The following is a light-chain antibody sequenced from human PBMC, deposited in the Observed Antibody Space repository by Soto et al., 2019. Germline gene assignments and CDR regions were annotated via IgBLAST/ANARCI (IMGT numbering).Light chain of an antibody. CDR1: QYVGTR. V-gene: IGKV3-11*01. CDR3: HQRQSWPRT. Sequence: EIVLTQSPATLSSPPGETATLSCRASQYVGTRLAWYQHKPGQAPRLLIYYMSKRATGIPARFSGSGSGTDFTLTISNLAPEDFGVYYCHQRQSWPRTFGQGTKV. CDR2: YMS. J-gene: IGKJ1*01.